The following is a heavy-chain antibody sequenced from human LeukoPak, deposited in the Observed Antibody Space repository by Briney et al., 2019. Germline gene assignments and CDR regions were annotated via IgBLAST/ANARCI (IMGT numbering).Heavy chain of an antibody. CDR3: ARETYCGGDCYSGLDYGMDV. V-gene: IGHV3-21*01. D-gene: IGHD2-21*02. Sequence: GGSLRLSCAASGFTFSSYGMSWVRQAPGKGLEWVSSISSSSSYIYYADSVKGRFTISRDNAKNSLYLQMNSLRAEDTAVYYCARETYCGGDCYSGLDYGMDVWGQGTTVTVSS. CDR1: GFTFSSYG. J-gene: IGHJ6*02. CDR2: ISSSSSYI.